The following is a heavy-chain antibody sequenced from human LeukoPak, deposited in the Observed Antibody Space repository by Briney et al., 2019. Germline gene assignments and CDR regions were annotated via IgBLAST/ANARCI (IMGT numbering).Heavy chain of an antibody. V-gene: IGHV4-59*08. CDR1: GCSISSHY. Sequence: PSETLSLTCTVSGCSISSHYWSWIRQPPGKGLEWIGYIYYIGSTNNNPSLSSRVTISVDTSKNQFSLKLSSVTAADTAIYYCARHDVPYYYGMDVWGLGTTVTVSS. CDR2: IYYIGST. D-gene: IGHD3-16*01. J-gene: IGHJ6*02. CDR3: ARHDVPYYYGMDV.